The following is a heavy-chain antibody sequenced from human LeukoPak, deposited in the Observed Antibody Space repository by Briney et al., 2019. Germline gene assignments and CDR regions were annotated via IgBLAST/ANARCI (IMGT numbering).Heavy chain of an antibody. CDR2: VFSDGST. V-gene: IGHV3-53*01. CDR1: GFTVSTNY. D-gene: IGHD2-15*01. Sequence: PGGSLRLSCTASGFTVSTNYMSWVRQAPGKGLEWVSVVFSDGSTYYADSVKGRFTISRDNSKNTLYLQMNSLRAEDTAVYYCARDVYCSAGNCYQHWRQGTLVTVSS. J-gene: IGHJ1*01. CDR3: ARDVYCSAGNCYQH.